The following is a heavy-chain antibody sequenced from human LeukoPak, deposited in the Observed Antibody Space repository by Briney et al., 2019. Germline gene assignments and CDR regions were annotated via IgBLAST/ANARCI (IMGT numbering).Heavy chain of an antibody. V-gene: IGHV4-34*01. CDR1: TGSVSGYY. J-gene: IGHJ4*02. Sequence: PSETLSLTCAVYTGSVSGYYWSRHRQPPGMGLEGIGEINHSDSTNYNPSLKSRVTISADTCKNQSCRRLSCETAADTGVYYCARVAGSNELGVDYWGQGTLVTVSS. CDR3: ARVAGSNELGVDY. CDR2: INHSDST. D-gene: IGHD1-1*01.